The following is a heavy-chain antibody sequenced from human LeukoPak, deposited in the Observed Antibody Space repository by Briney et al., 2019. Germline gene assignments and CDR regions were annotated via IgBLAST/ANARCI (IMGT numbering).Heavy chain of an antibody. J-gene: IGHJ4*02. CDR3: ARDRDRMVQGVTALFDY. D-gene: IGHD3-10*01. V-gene: IGHV1-18*04. CDR1: GYTFTTYG. CDR2: ISGSNGNT. Sequence: ASVKVSCKTSGYTFTTYGISWVRQAPGQGLEWMGWISGSNGNTKYAQKVQGRVTMTTDTSTATAYMEVRSLRSDDTAVYYCARDRDRMVQGVTALFDYWGQGTLVTVSS.